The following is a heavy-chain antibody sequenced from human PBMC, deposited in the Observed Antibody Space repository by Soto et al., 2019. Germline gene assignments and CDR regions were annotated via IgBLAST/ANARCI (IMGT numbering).Heavy chain of an antibody. Sequence: PGEALKISCKGSGYSFTSYWIGWVRQMPGKGLEWVAIIYPGDSDTRYSPSFQGQVTISADKSISTAYLQWSSLKASDTAMYYCARRPLGQLFGMDFRGKGTTVTVSS. CDR2: IYPGDSDT. V-gene: IGHV5-51*01. J-gene: IGHJ6*04. CDR1: GYSFTSYW. D-gene: IGHD6-6*01. CDR3: ARRPLGQLFGMDF.